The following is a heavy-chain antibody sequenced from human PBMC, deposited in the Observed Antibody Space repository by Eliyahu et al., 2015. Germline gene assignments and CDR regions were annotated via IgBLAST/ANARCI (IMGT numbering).Heavy chain of an antibody. Sequence: EVQLLESGGGLVQPGGSLXLSCAASGFXFSSYGMXWVRQAPGKGLEWVSAISGSRGTTYYADSVKGRFTISRDNSKNTLYLQMNSLRAEDTAVYYCAKGRQWELPLDYWGQGTLVTVSA. D-gene: IGHD1-26*01. CDR3: AKGRQWELPLDY. V-gene: IGHV3-23*01. J-gene: IGHJ4*02. CDR1: GFXFSSYG. CDR2: ISGSRGTT.